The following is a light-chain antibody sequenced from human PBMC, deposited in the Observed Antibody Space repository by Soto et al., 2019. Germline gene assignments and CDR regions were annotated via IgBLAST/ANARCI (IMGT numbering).Light chain of an antibody. J-gene: IGKJ2*01. CDR3: QQSHTTPYT. V-gene: IGKV1-39*01. CDR1: HTISNS. CDR2: AVS. Sequence: DIQMDQSPSSLSASVGNRVTITCRASHTISNSVNWYQQKPGTAPKLLIYAVSKLQTGVPLRFTGGRAGAEFTLTISGLQREDFATCYCQQSHTTPYTFGQGTKLELQ.